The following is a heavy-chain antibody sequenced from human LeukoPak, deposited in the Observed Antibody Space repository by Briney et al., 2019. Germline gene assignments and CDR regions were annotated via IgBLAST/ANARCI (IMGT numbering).Heavy chain of an antibody. CDR3: ARVSDILTGYSYYYYYGMDV. V-gene: IGHV1-69*04. J-gene: IGHJ6*02. D-gene: IGHD3-9*01. CDR1: GGTFSSYA. CDR2: IIPILGIA. Sequence: SVKVSCKASGGTFSSYAISWVRQAPGQGLEWMGRIIPILGIANYAQKFQGRVTITADKSTSTAYMELSSLRSEDTAVYYCARVSDILTGYSYYYYYGMDVWGQGTTVTVSS.